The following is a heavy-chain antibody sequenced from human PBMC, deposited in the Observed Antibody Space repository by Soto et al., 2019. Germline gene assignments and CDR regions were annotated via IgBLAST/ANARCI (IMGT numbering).Heavy chain of an antibody. CDR2: ISWRRNT. J-gene: IGHJ4*02. V-gene: IGHV4-59*13. Sequence: QVHLQESGPKQVKSSETLSLTCTVSGGSINAFYWNWIRQAPGKGLEWIGYISWRRNTKYSLSLRSRVTITVDTSTNLFTLSLKSVTAADTAVYYCVLGWDDLLTGVALSFDYWCRRTPVTVPS. CDR1: GGSINAFY. CDR3: VLGWDDLLTGVALSFDY. D-gene: IGHD3-9*01.